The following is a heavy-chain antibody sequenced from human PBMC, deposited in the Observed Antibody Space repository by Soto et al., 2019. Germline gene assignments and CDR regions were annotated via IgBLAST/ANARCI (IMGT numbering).Heavy chain of an antibody. V-gene: IGHV3-23*01. J-gene: IGHJ4*02. Sequence: PGGSLRLSCVGSGFTFSSYAMSWVRQAPGRGPEWVSAIGGDGSTWYADSVRGRFTISRDNSKNTLYLQMNSLRAEDTAVYYCAKAPDHGHYEYFAYWRQGPLVTLST. CDR2: IGGDGST. CDR3: AKAPDHGHYEYFAY. CDR1: GFTFSSYA. D-gene: IGHD4-17*01.